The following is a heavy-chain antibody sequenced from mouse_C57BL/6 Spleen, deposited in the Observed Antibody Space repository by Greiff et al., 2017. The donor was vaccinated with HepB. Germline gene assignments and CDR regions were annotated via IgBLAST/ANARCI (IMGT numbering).Heavy chain of an antibody. CDR2: IYPGDGDT. J-gene: IGHJ4*01. D-gene: IGHD2-4*01. Sequence: VQLQQSGAELVKPGASVKISCKASGYAFSSYWMNWVKQRPGKGLEWIGQIYPGDGDTNYNGKFKGKATLTADKSSSTAYMQLSSLTSEDSAVYFCAGDYDASYYYAMDYWGQGTSVTVSS. V-gene: IGHV1-80*01. CDR1: GYAFSSYW. CDR3: AGDYDASYYYAMDY.